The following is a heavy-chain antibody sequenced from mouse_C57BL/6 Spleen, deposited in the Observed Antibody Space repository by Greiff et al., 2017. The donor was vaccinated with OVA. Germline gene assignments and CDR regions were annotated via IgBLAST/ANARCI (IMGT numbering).Heavy chain of an antibody. V-gene: IGHV1-80*01. CDR1: GYAFSSYW. Sequence: LVESGAELVKPGASVKISCKASGYAFSSYWMNWVKQRPGKGLEWIGQIYPGDGDTNYNGKFKGKATLTADKSSSTAYMQLSSLTSEDSAVYFCARSSSDGYFDYWGQGTTLTVSS. CDR2: IYPGDGDT. D-gene: IGHD3-2*02. CDR3: ARSSSDGYFDY. J-gene: IGHJ2*01.